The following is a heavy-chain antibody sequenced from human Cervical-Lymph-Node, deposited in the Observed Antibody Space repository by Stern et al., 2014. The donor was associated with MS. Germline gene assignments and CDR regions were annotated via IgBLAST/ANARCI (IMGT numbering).Heavy chain of an antibody. J-gene: IGHJ4*02. D-gene: IGHD5-24*01. V-gene: IGHV3-33*01. CDR3: ARGHIPYAYNYLFDY. Sequence: VQLVESGGGVVQPGTSLRLSCAASGFTFSSYGMHWVRQAPGKGLEWVALAWYDGSTAYSTNYVKGRFTISRDNSKNTLFLQMNSLTAEDTAVYYCARGHIPYAYNYLFDYWGQGTLVTVSS. CDR2: AWYDGSTA. CDR1: GFTFSSYG.